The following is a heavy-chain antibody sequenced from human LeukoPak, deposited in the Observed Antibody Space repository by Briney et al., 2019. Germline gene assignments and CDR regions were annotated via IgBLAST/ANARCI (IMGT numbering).Heavy chain of an antibody. Sequence: GGSLRLSCAASGFTFNNYAMYWVRQAPGKGLEWVAGVFGSGGSAHYTDSVKGRFTIFRDNSKNTLYLQMNSLRAEDTAVYYCAQPPDCGDYYYGMDVWGQGTTVTVSS. CDR1: GFTFNNYA. J-gene: IGHJ6*02. V-gene: IGHV3-23*01. CDR3: AQPPDCGDYYYGMDV. D-gene: IGHD2-21*02. CDR2: VFGSGGSA.